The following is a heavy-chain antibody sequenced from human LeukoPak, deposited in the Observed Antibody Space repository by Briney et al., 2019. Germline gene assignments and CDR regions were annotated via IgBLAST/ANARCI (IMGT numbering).Heavy chain of an antibody. Sequence: PGGSLRLSCAASGFTFSSYTMHWVRQAPGKGLEWVAIIPYDGSNTYYADSVKGRFTISRDNSKNTLYLQMNSQRADDTAVYYCARPQSVGAIDYWGQGTLVTVSS. J-gene: IGHJ4*02. V-gene: IGHV3-30-3*01. CDR3: ARPQSVGAIDY. CDR2: IPYDGSNT. D-gene: IGHD1-26*01. CDR1: GFTFSSYT.